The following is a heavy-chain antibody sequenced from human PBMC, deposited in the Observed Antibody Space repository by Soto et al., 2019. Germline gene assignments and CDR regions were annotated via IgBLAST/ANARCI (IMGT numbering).Heavy chain of an antibody. D-gene: IGHD2-15*01. V-gene: IGHV2-5*02. CDR2: IYWDDDK. Sequence: QITLKESGPTLVKPTQTLTLTCTFSGFSLSTSGEGVGWIRQPPGKALEWLALIYWDDDKRYSPFLKSRVIITKDTSINQVVLTMTNMDPVDTATYYCAHKGGRGAGMDVWGQGTTVTVSS. J-gene: IGHJ6*02. CDR3: AHKGGRGAGMDV. CDR1: GFSLSTSGEG.